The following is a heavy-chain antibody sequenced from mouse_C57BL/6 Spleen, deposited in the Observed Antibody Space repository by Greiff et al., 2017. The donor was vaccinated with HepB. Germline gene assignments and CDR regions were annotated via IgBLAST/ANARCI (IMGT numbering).Heavy chain of an antibody. CDR2: ISNGGGST. Sequence: DVHLVESGGGLVQPGGSLKLSCAASGFTFSDYYMYWVRQTPEKRLEWVAYISNGGGSTYYPDTVKGRFTISRDNAKNTLYLQMSRLKSEDTAMYYCARGDYGRAWFAYWGQGTLVTVSA. CDR1: GFTFSDYY. D-gene: IGHD1-1*01. CDR3: ARGDYGRAWFAY. J-gene: IGHJ3*01. V-gene: IGHV5-12*01.